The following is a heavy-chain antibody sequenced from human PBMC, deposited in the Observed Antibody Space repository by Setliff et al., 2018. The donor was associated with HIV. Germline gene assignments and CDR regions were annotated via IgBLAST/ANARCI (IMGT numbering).Heavy chain of an antibody. D-gene: IGHD2-2*01. CDR2: IRSKGYGGTT. V-gene: IGHV3-49*04. J-gene: IGHJ3*02. CDR3: TRDPGIVRVPAVRSDI. Sequence: PGGSLRLSCTASGFNFGDFGMSWVRQAPGKGLEWVAFIRSKGYGGTTEYAASVKGRFIISRDDSKRITYLQMHSLKTDDTGVYYCTRDPGIVRVPAVRSDIWGQGTMVTVSS. CDR1: GFNFGDFG.